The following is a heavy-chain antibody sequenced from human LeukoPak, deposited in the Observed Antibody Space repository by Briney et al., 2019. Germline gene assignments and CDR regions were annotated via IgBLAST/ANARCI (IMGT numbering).Heavy chain of an antibody. J-gene: IGHJ5*02. CDR1: GGSISSNGYY. CDR2: IYYSGST. Sequence: PSETLSLTCTVSGGSISSNGYYWGWIRQPPGKGLEWIASIYYSGSTYYNPSLNSRVTISVNTSKSQLSLKLSSLTAADTAVYYCARHEYSGSYYGLSWFDPWGQGTLVTVSS. CDR3: ARHEYSGSYYGLSWFDP. D-gene: IGHD1-26*01. V-gene: IGHV4-39*01.